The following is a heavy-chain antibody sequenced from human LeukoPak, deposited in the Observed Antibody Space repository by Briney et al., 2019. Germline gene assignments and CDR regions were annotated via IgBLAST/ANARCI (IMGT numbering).Heavy chain of an antibody. CDR2: INPNSGGT. Sequence: GASVKVSCKASGYTFTGYYMHWVRQAPGQGLEWMGWINPNSGGTNYAQKFQGRVTMTRDMSTSTVHMELSSLRSEDTAVYYCARGGVGATTYVWFDPWGQGTLVTVSS. J-gene: IGHJ5*02. CDR1: GYTFTGYY. D-gene: IGHD1-26*01. CDR3: ARGGVGATTYVWFDP. V-gene: IGHV1-2*02.